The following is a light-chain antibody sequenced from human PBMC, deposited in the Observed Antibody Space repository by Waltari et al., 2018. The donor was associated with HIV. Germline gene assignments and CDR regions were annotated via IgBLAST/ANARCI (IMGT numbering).Light chain of an antibody. CDR2: KDN. Sequence: SYELTQAPSVSVSPGQTAKITCSGDALSRHFLFWYQQKSGQAPRMMIFKDNERPSGIPARFSASSSGSTSTLTISGVQAEDEADYYCQSGHNSHSIFGGGTKLTVL. V-gene: IGLV3-25*03. CDR3: QSGHNSHSI. CDR1: ALSRHF. J-gene: IGLJ2*01.